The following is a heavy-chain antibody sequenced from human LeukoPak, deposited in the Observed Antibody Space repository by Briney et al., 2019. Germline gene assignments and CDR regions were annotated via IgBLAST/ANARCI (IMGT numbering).Heavy chain of an antibody. J-gene: IGHJ4*02. CDR3: ARWGSTSCYDF. V-gene: IGHV3-64*01. CDR1: GFTFSSYA. Sequence: GGSLRLSCAASGFTFSSYAMHWVRQAPGKGLEYVSAISTNGGSTYYANSVKGRFAISRDNSKNTLFLQMGSLRAEDMAVYYSARWGSTSCYDFWGQGTLVTVSS. CDR2: ISTNGGST. D-gene: IGHD2-2*01.